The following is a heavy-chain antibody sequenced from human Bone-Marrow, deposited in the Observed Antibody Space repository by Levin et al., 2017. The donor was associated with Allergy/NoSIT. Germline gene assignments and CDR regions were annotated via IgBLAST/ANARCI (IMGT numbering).Heavy chain of an antibody. V-gene: IGHV1-69*06. Sequence: ASVKVSCKASGGNFHNYAINWVRQAPGQRLEWMGGIIPMFGTAKYAQKFQGRVTITADTSTTTVYMELSSLRLEDTAVYYCARGGRDTSGYYVWLSWGQGTLVTVSS. CDR3: ARGGRDTSGYYVWLS. J-gene: IGHJ4*02. D-gene: IGHD3-22*01. CDR1: GGNFHNYA. CDR2: IIPMFGTA.